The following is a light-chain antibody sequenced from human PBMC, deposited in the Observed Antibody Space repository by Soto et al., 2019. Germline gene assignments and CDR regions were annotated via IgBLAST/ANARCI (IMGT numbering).Light chain of an antibody. CDR3: AACDDSLKAML. Sequence: QSVLTQPPSASGTPGQTVTISCSGSGSNIGENAVNWYQHLPGPAPQLLIYSNALRPSGVPHRFAGSKSGTAGSLAISGLQSEDEAHYYCAACDDSLKAMLFGGGTQLTV. CDR2: SNA. V-gene: IGLV1-44*01. J-gene: IGLJ3*02. CDR1: GSNIGENA.